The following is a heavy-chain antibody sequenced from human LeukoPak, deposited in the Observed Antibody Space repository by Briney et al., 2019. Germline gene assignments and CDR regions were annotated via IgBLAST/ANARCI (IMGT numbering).Heavy chain of an antibody. Sequence: PWRSLRLSCTASGFTFGDYAMSWVRQAPGKGLEWVGFIRSKAYGGTTEYAASVKGRFTISRDDSKSIAYLQMNSLKTEDTAVYYCTRDRDGDLYFDYWGQGTLVTVSS. CDR2: IRSKAYGGTT. J-gene: IGHJ4*02. CDR1: GFTFGDYA. D-gene: IGHD4-17*01. V-gene: IGHV3-49*04. CDR3: TRDRDGDLYFDY.